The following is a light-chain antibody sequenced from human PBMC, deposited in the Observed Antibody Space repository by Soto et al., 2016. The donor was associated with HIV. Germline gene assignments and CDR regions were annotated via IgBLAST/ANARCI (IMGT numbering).Light chain of an antibody. J-gene: IGKJ2*01. CDR2: KAS. V-gene: IGKV1-5*03. Sequence: DIQMTQSPSTLSASVGDRVTITCRASQSISFWLAWYQQKPGKAPKVLIYKASSLESGVPSRFSGSGSGTEFTLTISSLQPDDFATYYCQQYNSYPYTFGQGTKVEIK. CDR3: QQYNSYPYT. CDR1: QSISFW.